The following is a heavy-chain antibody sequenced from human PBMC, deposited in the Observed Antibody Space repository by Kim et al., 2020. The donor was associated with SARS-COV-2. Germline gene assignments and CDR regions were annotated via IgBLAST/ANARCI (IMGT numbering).Heavy chain of an antibody. CDR3: ARQPLLLWFGELFPDAFDI. J-gene: IGHJ3*02. V-gene: IGHV4-39*01. D-gene: IGHD3-10*01. Sequence: RVTISVDTSKNQFSLKLSSVTAADTAVYYCARQPLLLWFGELFPDAFDIWGQGTMVTVSS.